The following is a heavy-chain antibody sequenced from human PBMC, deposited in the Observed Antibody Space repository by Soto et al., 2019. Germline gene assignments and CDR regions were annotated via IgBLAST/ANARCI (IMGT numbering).Heavy chain of an antibody. CDR3: AREGSYSAYNFAHGIQLWSFNF. CDR1: GGSINTFY. Sequence: SETLSLTCTVSGGSINTFYWSWVRQPAGKGLEWTGRIFSSGSTSFNPSLESRVAMSVDTSKNHFSLNLSSVTAADMAVYYCAREGSYSAYNFAHGIQLWSFNFWGQGALVTVSS. J-gene: IGHJ4*02. D-gene: IGHD5-12*01. V-gene: IGHV4-4*07. CDR2: IFSSGST.